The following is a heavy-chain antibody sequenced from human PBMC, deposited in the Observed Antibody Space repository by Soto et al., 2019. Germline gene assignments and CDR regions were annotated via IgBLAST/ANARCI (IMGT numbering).Heavy chain of an antibody. CDR3: ARDRASQNPLIDY. J-gene: IGHJ4*02. Sequence: GGSLRLSCAASGFTFSSYGMHWVRQAPGKGLEWVAVIWYDGSNKYYADSVKGRFTISRDNSKNTLYLQMNSLRAEDTADYYCARDRASQNPLIDYWGQGTLVTVSS. V-gene: IGHV3-33*01. CDR1: GFTFSSYG. CDR2: IWYDGSNK.